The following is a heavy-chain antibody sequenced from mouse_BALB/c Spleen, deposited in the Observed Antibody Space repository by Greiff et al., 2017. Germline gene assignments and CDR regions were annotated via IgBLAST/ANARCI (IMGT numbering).Heavy chain of an antibody. CDR3: ARRRYGNYAMDY. J-gene: IGHJ4*01. CDR2: IDPSDSET. Sequence: VQLQQPGAELVKPGAPVKLSCKASGYTFTSYWMNWVKQRPGRGLEWIGRIDPSDSETHYNQKFKDKATLTVDKSSSTAYIQLSSLTSEDSAVYYCARRRYGNYAMDYWGQGTSVTVSS. V-gene: IGHV1-69*02. D-gene: IGHD2-10*02. CDR1: GYTFTSYW.